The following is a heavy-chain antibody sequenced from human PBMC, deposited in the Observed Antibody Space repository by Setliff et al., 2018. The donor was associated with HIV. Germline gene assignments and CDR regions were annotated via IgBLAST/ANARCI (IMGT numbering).Heavy chain of an antibody. CDR1: GGTFSSYA. J-gene: IGHJ4*02. V-gene: IGHV1-69*05. Sequence: RASVKVSCKASGGTFSSYAISWVRQAPGQGLEWMGGIIPIFGTANYAQQFQGRVTITRDMSTSTAYMELSSLRSEDTAVYYCATRRDGYNYNYFDYWGQGTLVTVSS. CDR3: ATRRDGYNYNYFDY. CDR2: IIPIFGTA. D-gene: IGHD5-12*01.